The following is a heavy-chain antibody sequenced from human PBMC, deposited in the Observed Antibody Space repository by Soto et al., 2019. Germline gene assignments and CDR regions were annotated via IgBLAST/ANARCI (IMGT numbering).Heavy chain of an antibody. CDR1: GGTFSSYA. CDR2: IIHIFGTA. J-gene: IGHJ6*04. D-gene: IGHD3-3*01. Sequence: QVQLVQSGAEVKKPGSSVKVSCKASGGTFSSYAISWVRQAPVPGLEWMGGIIHIFGTANYAQKFQGRVTITADESTSTAYMELSSLRSEDTAVYYCATITIFGVVTENYYDYYGMDVWGKGTTFTVSS. V-gene: IGHV1-69*01. CDR3: ATITIFGVVTENYYDYYGMDV.